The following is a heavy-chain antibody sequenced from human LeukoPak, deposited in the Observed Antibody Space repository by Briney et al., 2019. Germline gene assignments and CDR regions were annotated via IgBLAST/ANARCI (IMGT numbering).Heavy chain of an antibody. CDR2: IYYSGST. D-gene: IGHD3-10*01. CDR1: SGSISSGGYY. Sequence: SETLSLTCTVSSGSISSGGYYWSWLRQHPGKGLEWIEYIYYSGSTYYNPSLKSRVTISVDTSKNQFSLKLSSVTVADKAVYYCARGITMVRGAYDYWGQGTLVTVSS. CDR3: ARGITMVRGAYDY. J-gene: IGHJ4*02. V-gene: IGHV4-31*03.